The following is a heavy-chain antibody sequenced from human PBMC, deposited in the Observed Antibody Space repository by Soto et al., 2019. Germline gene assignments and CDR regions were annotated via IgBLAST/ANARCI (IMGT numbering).Heavy chain of an antibody. Sequence: EVQLLESGGGLVQPGGSLRLSCAASGFTFSSYAMSWVRQAPGKGLEWVSAISGSGGSTYYADSVKGRFTISRDNSKNTLYLQMNSLRAEDTAVYYCAKDLDTAMVPSYFSFFDYWGQGTLVTVSS. CDR2: ISGSGGST. CDR1: GFTFSSYA. D-gene: IGHD5-18*01. CDR3: AKDLDTAMVPSYFSFFDY. V-gene: IGHV3-23*01. J-gene: IGHJ4*02.